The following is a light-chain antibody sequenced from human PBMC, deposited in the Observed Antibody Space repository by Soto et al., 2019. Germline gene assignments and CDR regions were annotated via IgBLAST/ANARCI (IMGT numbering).Light chain of an antibody. Sequence: QSALTQPPSASGSPGQSVTISCTGTSSDVGGYNYVSWYQQHPGKAPKLMIYEVSKRPSGVPDRFPGSKSGNTASLTVSGLQAEDEADYYCSSYAGSNNLVVFGGGTKPTVL. V-gene: IGLV2-8*01. CDR3: SSYAGSNNLVV. J-gene: IGLJ2*01. CDR1: SSDVGGYNY. CDR2: EVS.